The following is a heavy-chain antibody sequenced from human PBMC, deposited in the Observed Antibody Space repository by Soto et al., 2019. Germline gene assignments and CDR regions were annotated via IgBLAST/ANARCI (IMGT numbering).Heavy chain of an antibody. V-gene: IGHV3-72*01. D-gene: IGHD3-16*01. CDR3: AKDGGVPGTPDSFDA. CDR1: GFTFSDHY. CDR2: IKNKANSYTT. J-gene: IGHJ3*01. Sequence: GGSLRLSCAASGFTFSDHYMDWVRQAPGKGLEWVGRIKNKANSYTTEYAAPVKGRFIISRDNSKDALYLQMSNLRVEDTALYYCAKDGGVPGTPDSFDAWGQGTMVTVSS.